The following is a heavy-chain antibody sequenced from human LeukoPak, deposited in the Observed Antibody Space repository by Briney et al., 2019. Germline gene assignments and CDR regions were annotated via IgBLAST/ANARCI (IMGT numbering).Heavy chain of an antibody. CDR3: ARVPTVVTPGAFDI. CDR2: ISAYNGNT. D-gene: IGHD4-23*01. Sequence: GASVKVSCKASGYTFTSYGISWVRQAPGQGLEWMGWISAYNGNTNYAQKLQGRVTMTTDTSTSTAYMELRSLRSDDTAVYHCARVPTVVTPGAFDIWGQGTMVTVSS. CDR1: GYTFTSYG. J-gene: IGHJ3*02. V-gene: IGHV1-18*01.